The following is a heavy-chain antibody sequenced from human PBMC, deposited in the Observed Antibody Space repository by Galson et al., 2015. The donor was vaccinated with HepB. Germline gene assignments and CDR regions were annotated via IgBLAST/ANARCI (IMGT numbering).Heavy chain of an antibody. CDR2: LYYNGNT. Sequence: TLSLTCIVSGASITRSGYYWGWIRQPPGKGLEWIGSLYYNGNTYYNPSLKSRVTISGDTSNNQFSLRLNSVTAADTAVYYCARGDFRGNYLFSMSVNYWGQGTLVTVS. J-gene: IGHJ4*02. CDR1: GASITRSGYY. CDR3: ARGDFRGNYLFSMSVNY. V-gene: IGHV4-39*07. D-gene: IGHD3-10*01.